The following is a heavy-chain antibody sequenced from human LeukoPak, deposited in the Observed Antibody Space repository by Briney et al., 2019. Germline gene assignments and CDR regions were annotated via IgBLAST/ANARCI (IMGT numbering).Heavy chain of an antibody. CDR3: AREWGGRSGWRKIFDY. Sequence: SQTLSLTCAISGDSVSSNSAAWNWIRQSPSRGLEWLGRTFYRSKWYNDYAVSVKSRITINPDTSKNQFSLQLNSVTPEDTAVYYCAREWGGRSGWRKIFDYWGQGTLVTVSS. CDR2: TFYRSKWYN. CDR1: GDSVSSNSAA. J-gene: IGHJ4*02. V-gene: IGHV6-1*01. D-gene: IGHD6-19*01.